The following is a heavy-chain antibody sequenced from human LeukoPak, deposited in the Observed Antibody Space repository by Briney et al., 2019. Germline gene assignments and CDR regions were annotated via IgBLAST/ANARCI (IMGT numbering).Heavy chain of an antibody. J-gene: IGHJ4*02. D-gene: IGHD5-24*01. CDR3: ARDFSLQLFDY. Sequence: GGSLRLSCAASGFTFSSYGFHWVRQAPGKGLEWVAVIWSDGSYKYYADSVKGRFTISRDDSKNALYLQMNSLRAEDTAVYYCARDFSLQLFDYWGQGTLVTVFS. CDR2: IWSDGSYK. V-gene: IGHV3-33*01. CDR1: GFTFSSYG.